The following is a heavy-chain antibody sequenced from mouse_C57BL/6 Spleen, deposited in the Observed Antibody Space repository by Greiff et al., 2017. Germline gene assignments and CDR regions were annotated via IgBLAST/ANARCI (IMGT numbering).Heavy chain of an antibody. V-gene: IGHV10-1*01. Sequence: EVMLVESGGGLVQPKGSLKLSCAASGFSFNTYAMNWVRQAPGKGLEWVARIRSKSNNYATYYADSVKDRFTISRDDSESMLYLQMNNLKTEDTAMYYCVRHYDYDGDYYAMDYWGQGTSVTVSS. D-gene: IGHD2-4*01. CDR3: VRHYDYDGDYYAMDY. J-gene: IGHJ4*01. CDR1: GFSFNTYA. CDR2: IRSKSNNYAT.